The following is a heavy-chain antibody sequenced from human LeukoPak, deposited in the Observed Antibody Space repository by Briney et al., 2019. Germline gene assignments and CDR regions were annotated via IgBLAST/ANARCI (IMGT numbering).Heavy chain of an antibody. CDR2: IIPIFGAA. Sequence: SVKVSCKASGGTFISYAISWVRQAPGQGLEWMGGIIPIFGAANYAQKFQGRVTITTDESTSTAYMELSSLRSEDTAVYYCARTEVAVAGRGEFLDYWGQGTLVTVSS. CDR1: GGTFISYA. D-gene: IGHD6-19*01. CDR3: ARTEVAVAGRGEFLDY. V-gene: IGHV1-69*05. J-gene: IGHJ4*02.